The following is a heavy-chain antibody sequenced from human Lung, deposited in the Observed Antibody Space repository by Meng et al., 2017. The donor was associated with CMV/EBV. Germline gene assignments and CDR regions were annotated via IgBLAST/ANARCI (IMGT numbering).Heavy chain of an antibody. Sequence: SETLSLXCAVSGGSSSSYYWSWIRQPPGKRLEWIGYIYYSGSTSYNPSLKSRVTISVDTSKNQFSLKLSSVTAADTAVYYCARGSGYYGSGSYYSRYYYGMDVWGQGNXVNGSS. V-gene: IGHV4-59*01. CDR3: ARGSGYYGSGSYYSRYYYGMDV. D-gene: IGHD3-10*01. CDR2: IYYSGST. CDR1: GGSSSSYY. J-gene: IGHJ6*01.